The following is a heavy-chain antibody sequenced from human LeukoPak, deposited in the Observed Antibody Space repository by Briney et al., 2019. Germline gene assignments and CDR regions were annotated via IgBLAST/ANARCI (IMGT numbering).Heavy chain of an antibody. CDR1: GFTVSSNY. V-gene: IGHV3-66*01. CDR3: AKGFYYYDSSGYYYPLFAFDI. J-gene: IGHJ3*02. CDR2: IYSGGST. Sequence: QSGGSLRLSCAASGFTVSSNYMSWVRQAPGKGLEWVSVIYSGGSTYYADSVKGRFTISRDNSKNTLYLQMNSLRAEDTAVYYCAKGFYYYDSSGYYYPLFAFDIWGQGTMVTVSS. D-gene: IGHD3-22*01.